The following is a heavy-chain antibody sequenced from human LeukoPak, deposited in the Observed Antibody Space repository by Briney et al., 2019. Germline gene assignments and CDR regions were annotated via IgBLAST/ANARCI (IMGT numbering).Heavy chain of an antibody. V-gene: IGHV1-18*01. Sequence: ASVKVSCKASGYTFTSYGISWVRQAPGQGLEWMGWICAYNGNTNYVQKLQGRVTMPTDTSTSTAYMELRSLRSDDTAVYYCARDLRYYYDSSGYYEPHYFDDWGQGTLVTVSS. D-gene: IGHD3-22*01. CDR2: ICAYNGNT. J-gene: IGHJ4*02. CDR3: ARDLRYYYDSSGYYEPHYFDD. CDR1: GYTFTSYG.